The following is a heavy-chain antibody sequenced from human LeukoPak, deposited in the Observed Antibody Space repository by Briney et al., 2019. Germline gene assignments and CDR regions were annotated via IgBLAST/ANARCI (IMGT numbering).Heavy chain of an antibody. D-gene: IGHD2-15*01. Sequence: SETLSLTCTVSGDSISSSYWSWIRQPPGKGLEWIGFIYYTGSTNYNPSLKSRVTISVDTSQNQFSLKLSSVTAADTAVYFCARLDGGAGWSSFDYWGQGTLVTVSS. V-gene: IGHV4-59*08. CDR3: ARLDGGAGWSSFDY. CDR2: IYYTGST. CDR1: GDSISSSY. J-gene: IGHJ4*02.